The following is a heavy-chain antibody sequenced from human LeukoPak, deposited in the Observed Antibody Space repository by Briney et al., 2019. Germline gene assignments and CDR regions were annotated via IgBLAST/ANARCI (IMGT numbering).Heavy chain of an antibody. CDR1: GFTFSSYW. D-gene: IGHD6-19*01. J-gene: IGHJ4*02. Sequence: GGSLRLSCAASGFTFSSYWMHWVRQAPGKGLVWVSRINSDGTSTSYADSVKGRFTISRDNAENTLYLQMNSLRVEDTAVYYCAKGGSSGWYGDYWGQGTLVTVSS. CDR2: INSDGTST. CDR3: AKGGSSGWYGDY. V-gene: IGHV3-74*01.